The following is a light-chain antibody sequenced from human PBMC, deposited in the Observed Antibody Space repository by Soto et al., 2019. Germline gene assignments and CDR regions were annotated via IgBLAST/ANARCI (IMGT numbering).Light chain of an antibody. J-gene: IGKJ4*01. V-gene: IGKV3D-11*01. Sequence: EIVLTQSPATLSLSPGERATLSCRASQGVSSYLAWYQQKPGQAPRLLIYDASNRATGIPARFSGSGPGTDVTLTISSLEPEDFAVYYCQQRSNWLGTFGGGTKVEIK. CDR2: DAS. CDR1: QGVSSY. CDR3: QQRSNWLGT.